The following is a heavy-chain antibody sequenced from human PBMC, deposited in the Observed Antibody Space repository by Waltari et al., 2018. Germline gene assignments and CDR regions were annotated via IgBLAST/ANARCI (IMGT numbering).Heavy chain of an antibody. V-gene: IGHV4-34*01. CDR2: INHSGST. J-gene: IGHJ3*02. CDR1: GGSFSGYY. D-gene: IGHD2-21*01. Sequence: QVQLQQWGAGLLKPSETLSLTCAVYGGSFSGYYWSWIRQPPGKGLEWIGEINHSGSTHYNPTLKSRVTIAVDTSKNQFSLKLSSVTAADTAVYYCARGLEMAINVAFDIWGQGTMVTVSS. CDR3: ARGLEMAINVAFDI.